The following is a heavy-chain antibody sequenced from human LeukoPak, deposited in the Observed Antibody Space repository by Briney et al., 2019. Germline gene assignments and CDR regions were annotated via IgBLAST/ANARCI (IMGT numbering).Heavy chain of an antibody. CDR1: GGTLSSYA. Sequence: SVKVSCKASGGTLSSYAISWVRQAPGQGLEWMGGIIPIFGTANYAQKFQGRVTITADESTSTAYMELSSLRSEDTAVYYCARENDSSGYYPDYYYYGMDVWGQGTTVTVSS. V-gene: IGHV1-69*13. CDR2: IIPIFGTA. J-gene: IGHJ6*02. D-gene: IGHD3-22*01. CDR3: ARENDSSGYYPDYYYYGMDV.